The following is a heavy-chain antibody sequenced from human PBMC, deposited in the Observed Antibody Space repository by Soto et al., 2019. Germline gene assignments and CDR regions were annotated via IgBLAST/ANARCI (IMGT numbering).Heavy chain of an antibody. J-gene: IGHJ4*01. V-gene: IGHV3-33*01. CDR3: ERTDYSSRSCPSDLVGATTMDY. CDR1: GFTFSTYD. Sequence: GGSLRLSCAASGFTFSTYDFHLVSQLQGKVLGWVGFMWTMETNNMSADSGKGRSTTSRDTSTRTLYRQINSLRTEETVVYYCERTDYSSRSCPSDLVGATTMDYWGHGTPVTVSS. CDR2: MWTMETNN. D-gene: IGHD1-26*01.